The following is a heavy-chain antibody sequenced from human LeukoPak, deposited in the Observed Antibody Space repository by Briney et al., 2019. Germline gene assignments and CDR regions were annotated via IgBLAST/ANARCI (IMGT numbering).Heavy chain of an antibody. CDR1: GASFNSDDQY. CDR2: IHPSGML. CDR3: ARGLDSRKLGY. Sequence: SETLSLTCTVSGASFNSDDQYWNWIRQSPGKGLEWIGSIHPSGMLYNNPSLESRVTMSRDTSKNQFCLNLNSVTAADPAVYFCARGLDSRKLGYWGQGILVTVSS. D-gene: IGHD3-22*01. V-gene: IGHV4-31*03. J-gene: IGHJ4*02.